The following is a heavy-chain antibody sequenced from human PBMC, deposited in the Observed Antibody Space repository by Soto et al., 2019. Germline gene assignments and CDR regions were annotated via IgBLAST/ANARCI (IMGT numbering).Heavy chain of an antibody. D-gene: IGHD3-10*01. Sequence: QVQLQESGPGLVKPSETLSLTCSVSNVSISSSYWNWLRQAPGKGLEWIGVVYYTGITKYNPSLKIRVTISTDTSRNEFALRLTSVTTADTGSYFCARDFAGRGPFDPWGPGTLVTVSS. J-gene: IGHJ5*01. CDR1: NVSISSSY. CDR2: VYYTGIT. V-gene: IGHV4-59*01. CDR3: ARDFAGRGPFDP.